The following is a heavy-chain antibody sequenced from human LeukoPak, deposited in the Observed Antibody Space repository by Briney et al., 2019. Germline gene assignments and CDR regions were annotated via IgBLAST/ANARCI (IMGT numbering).Heavy chain of an antibody. CDR1: GFTFSSYS. D-gene: IGHD3-22*01. CDR3: AKPRRRYDSSGYNDAFDI. Sequence: GGSLRLSCAASGFTFSSYSMNWVRQAPGKGLEWVSSISSSSSYIYYADSVKGRFTISRDNAKNSLYLQMNSLRAEDTALYYCAKPRRRYDSSGYNDAFDIWGQGTMVTVSS. V-gene: IGHV3-21*04. CDR2: ISSSSSYI. J-gene: IGHJ3*02.